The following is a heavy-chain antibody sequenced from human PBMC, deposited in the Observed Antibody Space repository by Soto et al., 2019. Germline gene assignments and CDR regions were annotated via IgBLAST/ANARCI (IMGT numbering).Heavy chain of an antibody. CDR3: GRVVEGATRHTDLDS. CDR2: VYYSGGA. J-gene: IGHJ5*01. V-gene: IGHV4-39*01. D-gene: IGHD2-21*01. CDR1: GVSIHNSHSF. Sequence: LSLTCTVSGVSIHNSHSFWGWTRQPPGKGLEFIGTVYYSGGAHYNSSLKSRVTISVDTANNQVSLRMRSLTAADTAVYYCGRVVEGATRHTDLDSWGQGTLVTVSS.